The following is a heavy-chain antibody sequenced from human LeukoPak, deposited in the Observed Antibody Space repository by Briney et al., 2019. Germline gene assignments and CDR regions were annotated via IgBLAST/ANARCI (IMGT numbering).Heavy chain of an antibody. CDR1: GYSFTSYW. Sequence: RGESLKISCKGSGYSFTSYWIGWVRQMPGKGLEWMGIIYPGDSDTRYSPSFQGQVTISADKSISTAYLQWSSLKASDTAMYYCARHLMEQQLVRAYYYYGMDVWGQGTTVTVSS. CDR3: ARHLMEQQLVRAYYYYGMDV. J-gene: IGHJ6*02. D-gene: IGHD6-13*01. CDR2: IYPGDSDT. V-gene: IGHV5-51*01.